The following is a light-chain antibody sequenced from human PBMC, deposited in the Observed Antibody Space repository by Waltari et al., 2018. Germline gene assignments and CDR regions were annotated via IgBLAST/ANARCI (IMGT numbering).Light chain of an antibody. CDR2: AAS. CDR1: QYVNSH. CDR3: QQYNDWPRT. V-gene: IGKV3-15*01. J-gene: IGKJ1*01. Sequence: EVVMTQSPATLSASPGERATLSCRASQYVNSHLDWYQQKPGQAPRLLIYAASTRATGVPARFSGSGAGTEFTLTISSLQSEDSAVYYCQQYNDWPRTCGLGTKVEI.